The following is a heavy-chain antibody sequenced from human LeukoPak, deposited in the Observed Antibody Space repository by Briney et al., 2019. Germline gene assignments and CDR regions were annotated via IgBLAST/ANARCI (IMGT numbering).Heavy chain of an antibody. CDR1: GGSFSGYY. CDR2: INHSGST. V-gene: IGHV4-34*01. Sequence: PSETLSLTCAVYGGSFSGYYWSWIRQPPGKGLEWIGEINHSGSTNYNPSLKSRVTISVDTSKNQFSLKLSSVTAADTAVYYCAGGVGATTYFWGQGTLVTVSS. CDR3: AGGVGATTYF. J-gene: IGHJ4*02. D-gene: IGHD1-26*01.